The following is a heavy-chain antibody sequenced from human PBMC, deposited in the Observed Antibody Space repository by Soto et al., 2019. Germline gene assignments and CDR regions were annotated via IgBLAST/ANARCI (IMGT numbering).Heavy chain of an antibody. V-gene: IGHV3-48*02. CDR3: ARSPYYYDSSNYYGY. Sequence: EVQLVESGGGLVQPGGSLRLSCAASGFTFSSYGMNLVRQAPGKGLEWVSYIRSSRTTIYYADSVTGRFTIFRDNAKNTLYLHLNSLRDEDTAVYYCARSPYYYDSSNYYGYWGQGTLVTVSS. CDR2: IRSSRTTI. D-gene: IGHD3-22*01. CDR1: GFTFSSYG. J-gene: IGHJ4*02.